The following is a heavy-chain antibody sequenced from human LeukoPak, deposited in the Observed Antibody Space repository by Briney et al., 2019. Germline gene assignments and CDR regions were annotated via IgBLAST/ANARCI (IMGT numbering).Heavy chain of an antibody. CDR2: ISWDGGST. V-gene: IGHV3-43*01. CDR3: AKGGDVGATPLDY. CDR1: GFTFDVYT. D-gene: IGHD1-26*01. J-gene: IGHJ4*02. Sequence: GGSLRLSCAASGFTFDVYTMHWVRQAPGKGLEWVSLISWDGGSTYYADSVKGRFTISRDNSKNSLYLQMNSLRTEDTALYYCAKGGDVGATPLDYWGQGTLVTVSS.